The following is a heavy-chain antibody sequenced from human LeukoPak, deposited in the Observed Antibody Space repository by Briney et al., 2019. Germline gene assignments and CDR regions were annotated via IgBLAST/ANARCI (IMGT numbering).Heavy chain of an antibody. CDR1: GYTLTELS. CDR2: FDPEDGET. D-gene: IGHD3-16*01. CDR3: ATFAGEEREAAFDI. Sequence: GASVKVSCKVSGYTLTELSMHWVRQAPGKGLEWMGGFDPEDGETIYAQKFQGRVTMTEDTSTDTAYMELSSLRSEDTAVYYCATFAGEEREAAFDIWGQGTMVTVSS. J-gene: IGHJ3*02. V-gene: IGHV1-24*01.